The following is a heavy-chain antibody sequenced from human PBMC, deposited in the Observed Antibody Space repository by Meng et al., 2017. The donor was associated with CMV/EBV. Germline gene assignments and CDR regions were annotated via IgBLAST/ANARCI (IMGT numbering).Heavy chain of an antibody. D-gene: IGHD3-22*01. CDR3: ARVWDSGWDY. Sequence: QQWGAGLLKPSETLSVACAVYGGSFSGYYWSWIRQPPGKGLEWIGEINHSGSTNYNPSLKSRVTISVDTSKNQFSLKLSSVTAADTAVYYCARVWDSGWDYWGQGTLVTVSS. CDR2: INHSGST. V-gene: IGHV4-34*01. J-gene: IGHJ4*02. CDR1: GGSFSGYY.